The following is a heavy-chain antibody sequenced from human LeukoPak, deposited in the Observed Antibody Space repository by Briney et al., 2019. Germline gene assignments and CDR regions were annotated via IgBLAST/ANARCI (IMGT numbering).Heavy chain of an antibody. CDR1: GYTFTIYG. D-gene: IGHD1-1*01. J-gene: IGHJ5*02. Sequence: ASVRVSCKASGYTFTIYGISWVRQAPGKGLEWMGWISGFNGATNYAQKFQGRVTMTLDTSTNTTYMDLRTVTPDDTAIYYCARALPGAATAHNWFDPWGQGTLVTVSS. V-gene: IGHV1-18*01. CDR2: ISGFNGAT. CDR3: ARALPGAATAHNWFDP.